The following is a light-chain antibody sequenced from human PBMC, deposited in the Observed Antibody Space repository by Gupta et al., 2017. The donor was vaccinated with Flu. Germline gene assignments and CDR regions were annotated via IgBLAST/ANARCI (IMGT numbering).Light chain of an antibody. CDR2: NNN. V-gene: IGLV1-47*02. Sequence: SVLTQPPSASGTPGPRVTISCSGGRSNIGSNYVYWYQQVPGTAPKLLIYNNNQRPSGVPDRFYGSRSGTSASLAISGLRSEDEADYYCASRDDNLNGVVFGGGTKLTVI. CDR3: ASRDDNLNGVV. CDR1: RSNIGSNY. J-gene: IGLJ2*01.